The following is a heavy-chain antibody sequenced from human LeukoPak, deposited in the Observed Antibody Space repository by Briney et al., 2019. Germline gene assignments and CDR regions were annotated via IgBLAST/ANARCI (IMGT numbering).Heavy chain of an antibody. J-gene: IGHJ4*02. CDR2: ISSSSYI. CDR1: GFTFSNAW. D-gene: IGHD5-12*01. CDR3: ARGPGYSGYVR. V-gene: IGHV3-69-1*01. Sequence: GGSLRLSCAASGFTFSNAWMSWVRQAPGKGLEWVSSISSSSYIYYADSVKGRFTISRDNAKNSLYLQMNSLRAEDTAVYYCARGPGYSGYVRWGQGTLVTVSS.